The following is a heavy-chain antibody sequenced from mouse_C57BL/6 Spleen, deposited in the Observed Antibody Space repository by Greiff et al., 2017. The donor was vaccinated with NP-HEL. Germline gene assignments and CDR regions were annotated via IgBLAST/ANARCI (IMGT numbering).Heavy chain of an antibody. CDR2: IWTGGGT. V-gene: IGHV2-9-1*01. CDR3: ARSYDYDWYFDV. J-gene: IGHJ1*03. CDR1: GFSLTSYA. D-gene: IGHD2-4*01. Sequence: QVQLKQSGPGLVAPSQSLSITCTVSGFSLTSYAISWVRQPPGKGLEWLGLIWTGGGTNYNSALKSRLSISKDNSKSQVFLKMNSLQTDDTARYYCARSYDYDWYFDVWGTGTTVTVSS.